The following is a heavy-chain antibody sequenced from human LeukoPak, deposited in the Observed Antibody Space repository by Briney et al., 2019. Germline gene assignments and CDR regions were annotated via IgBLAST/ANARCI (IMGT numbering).Heavy chain of an antibody. D-gene: IGHD6-13*01. CDR1: GGSISSYY. CDR2: IYTSGST. J-gene: IGHJ5*02. CDR3: ARDEVAAAGTNWFDP. V-gene: IGHV4-4*07. Sequence: KPSETLSLTCTVSGGSISSYYWSWIRQPAGKGLEWIGRIYTSGSTNYNPSLKSRVTMSVDTSKNQFSLKLSSVTAADTAVYYCARDEVAAAGTNWFDPWGQGTLVTVSS.